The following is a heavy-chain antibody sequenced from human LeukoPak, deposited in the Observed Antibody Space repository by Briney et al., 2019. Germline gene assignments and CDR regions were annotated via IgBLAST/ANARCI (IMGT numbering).Heavy chain of an antibody. D-gene: IGHD2-2*01. J-gene: IGHJ3*02. CDR1: GYSISSGYY. CDR3: ARKYRSSTSCYFPAFDI. V-gene: IGHV4-38-2*01. CDR2: IYHSGST. Sequence: SETLSLTCAVSGYSISSGYYWGWIRQPPGKGLERIGSIYHSGSTYYNPSLKSRVTISVDTSKNQFSLKLSSVTAADTAVYYCARKYRSSTSCYFPAFDIWGQGTMVTVSS.